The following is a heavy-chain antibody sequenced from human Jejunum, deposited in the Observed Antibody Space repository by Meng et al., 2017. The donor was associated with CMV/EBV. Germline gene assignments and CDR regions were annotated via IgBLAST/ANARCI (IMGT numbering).Heavy chain of an antibody. V-gene: IGHV1-69*01. CDR2: IIAIFKTP. J-gene: IGHJ4*02. Sequence: QVHVMQSWVEVKERGSWMKLSCKASGGSVNNYAFNWVRHAPGQGLEWMGGIIAIFKTPNYAQKFQGRLTITADESTGTSYMELTSLTSEDTAVYYCARGFLNGYQPFDYWGQGTLVTVSS. CDR3: ARGFLNGYQPFDY. CDR1: GGSVNNYA. D-gene: IGHD5-24*01.